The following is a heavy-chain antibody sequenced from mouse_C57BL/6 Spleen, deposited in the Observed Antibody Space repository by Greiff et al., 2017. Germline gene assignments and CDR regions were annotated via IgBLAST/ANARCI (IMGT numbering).Heavy chain of an antibody. J-gene: IGHJ4*01. CDR3: ATNDYDIAMDY. D-gene: IGHD2-4*01. V-gene: IGHV1-19*01. CDR2: INPYNGGT. CDR1: GYTFTDYY. Sequence: EVQLQQSGPVLVKPGASVKMSCKASGYTFTDYYMNWVKQSHGKSLEWIGVINPYNGGTSYNQKFKGKATLTVDKSSSTAYMELNSLTSEDSAVYYCATNDYDIAMDYWGQGTSVPVSS.